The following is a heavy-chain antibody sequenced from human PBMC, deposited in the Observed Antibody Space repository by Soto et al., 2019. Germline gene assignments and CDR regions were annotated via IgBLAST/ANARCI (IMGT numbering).Heavy chain of an antibody. CDR1: GFTFSSYG. CDR2: IWYDGSNK. V-gene: IGHV3-33*01. CDR3: ARLGLRRFLEWLFGSGEAGDYYYMDV. Sequence: PGGSLRLSCAASGFTFSSYGMHWVRQAPGKGLEWVAVIWYDGSNKYYADSVKGRFTISRDNSKNTLYLQMNSLRAEDTAVYYCARLGLRRFLEWLFGSGEAGDYYYMDVWGKGTTVTVSS. D-gene: IGHD3-3*01. J-gene: IGHJ6*03.